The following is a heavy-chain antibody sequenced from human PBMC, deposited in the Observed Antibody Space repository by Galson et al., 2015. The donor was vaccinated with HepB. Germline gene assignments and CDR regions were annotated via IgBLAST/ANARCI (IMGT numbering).Heavy chain of an antibody. CDR3: AKGGAGQINMMINRILGFHP. Sequence: SLRLSCASSGFSFSNYGIHWVRQAPGKGLEWMAVISYDGSFRYYADSVKGRFTVSRDSSRSMLYLQMNSLRVEDTAVYYCAKGGAGQINMMINRILGFHPWGQGTQVTVSS. CDR2: ISYDGSFR. J-gene: IGHJ5*02. V-gene: IGHV3-30*18. D-gene: IGHD2/OR15-2a*01. CDR1: GFSFSNYG.